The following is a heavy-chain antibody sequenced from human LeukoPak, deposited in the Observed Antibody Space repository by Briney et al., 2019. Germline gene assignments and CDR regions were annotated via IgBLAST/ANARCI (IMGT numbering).Heavy chain of an antibody. Sequence: GGSLRLSCAASGFTFSSYAMSWVRQAPGKGLEWVSAISGSGGSTYYADSVKGWFTISRDNSKNTLYLQMNSLRAEDTAVYYCAKPFRYCGGDCYSLYYYGMDVWGQGTTVTVSS. CDR3: AKPFRYCGGDCYSLYYYGMDV. J-gene: IGHJ6*02. CDR2: ISGSGGST. D-gene: IGHD2-21*02. CDR1: GFTFSSYA. V-gene: IGHV3-23*01.